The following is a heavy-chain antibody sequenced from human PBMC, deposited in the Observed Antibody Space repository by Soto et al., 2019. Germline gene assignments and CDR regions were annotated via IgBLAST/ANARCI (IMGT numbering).Heavy chain of an antibody. J-gene: IGHJ5*02. Sequence: EVHLVESGGGLVQPGGSLRLSCAASGFTFSDYWMTWVRQAPGKGLEGVANMNPDGSEKYYVDSVKGRFTISRDNAKNSRYLHVNSLRGEDPAVYYCTRDLNHDCGPWGQGTHVIVSS. V-gene: IGHV3-7*04. CDR3: TRDLNHDCGP. D-gene: IGHD2-21*01. CDR1: GFTFSDYW. CDR2: MNPDGSEK.